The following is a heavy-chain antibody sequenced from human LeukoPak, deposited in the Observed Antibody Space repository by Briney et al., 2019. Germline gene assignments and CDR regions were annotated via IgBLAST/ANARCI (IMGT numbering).Heavy chain of an antibody. V-gene: IGHV3-11*01. CDR3: ARDLYSSGFDY. CDR2: ISSSGSTI. J-gene: IGHJ4*02. D-gene: IGHD6-19*01. Sequence: GPLRLSCGAPGFPLNNDAMSWVRQAPGKGLGWVSYISSSGSTIYYADSVKGRFTISRDNAKNSLYLQMNSLRAEDTAVYYCARDLYSSGFDYWGQGTLVTVSS. CDR1: GFPLNNDA.